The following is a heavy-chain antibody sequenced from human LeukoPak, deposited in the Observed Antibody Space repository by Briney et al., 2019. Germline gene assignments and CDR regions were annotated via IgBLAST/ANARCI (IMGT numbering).Heavy chain of an antibody. Sequence: GGSLRLSCAASGFTFSNAWVSWVRQAPGKGLEWVSRIKSKTDGGTTDYAAPVKGRFTISRDDSKNTLYLQMNSLNTEDTAVYYCTTALCSGGSCYGRGFDYWGQGTLVTVSS. CDR2: IKSKTDGGTT. CDR3: TTALCSGGSCYGRGFDY. V-gene: IGHV3-15*01. D-gene: IGHD2-15*01. J-gene: IGHJ4*02. CDR1: GFTFSNAW.